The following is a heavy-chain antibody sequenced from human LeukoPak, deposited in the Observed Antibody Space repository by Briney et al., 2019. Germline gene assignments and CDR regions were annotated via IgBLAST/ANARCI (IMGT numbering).Heavy chain of an antibody. V-gene: IGHV1-18*01. J-gene: IGHJ4*02. Sequence: GASVKVSCKASGYTFSTYGITWVRQAPGQGLEWMGWISAHNENTNYAQKFQGRVTMTRDISTTTAYMELRSLTSDDTAVYYCEGSYYDSTGYYDYWGQGTLVTVSS. CDR1: GYTFSTYG. CDR3: EGSYYDSTGYYDY. D-gene: IGHD3-22*01. CDR2: ISAHNENT.